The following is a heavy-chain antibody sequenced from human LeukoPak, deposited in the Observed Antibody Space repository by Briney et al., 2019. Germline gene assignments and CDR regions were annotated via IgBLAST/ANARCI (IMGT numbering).Heavy chain of an antibody. CDR2: INPNSGGT. D-gene: IGHD3/OR15-3a*01. CDR3: ARDLLAGLGIDY. V-gene: IGHV1-2*02. CDR1: GYTFTGYY. Sequence: ASVKVSCKASGYTFTGYYMHWVRQAPGQGLEWMGWINPNSGGTNYAQKFQGRVTVTRDTSISTAYMELSRLRSDDTAVYYCARDLLAGLGIDYWGQGTLVTVSS. J-gene: IGHJ4*02.